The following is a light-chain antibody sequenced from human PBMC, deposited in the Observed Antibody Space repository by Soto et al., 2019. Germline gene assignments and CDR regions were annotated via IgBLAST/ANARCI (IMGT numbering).Light chain of an antibody. V-gene: IGLV2-14*01. J-gene: IGLJ1*01. CDR1: SSDVGAYNY. CDR3: SSYTSSSTLV. CDR2: DVS. Sequence: QSALTQPASVSGSPGQSITISCTGTSSDVGAYNYVSWYQQHPGKAPKLMICDVSNRPSGVSNRFSGSKSGNTASLTISGLQAEDEADYYCSSYTSSSTLVFGTGTKLIVL.